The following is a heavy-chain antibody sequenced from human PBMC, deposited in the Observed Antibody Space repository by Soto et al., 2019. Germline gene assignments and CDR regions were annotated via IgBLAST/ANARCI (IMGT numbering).Heavy chain of an antibody. Sequence: QVQLQESGPGLVKPSQTLSLTCTVSGASISSGDYYWSWIRQHPGKGLEWIGYIYYSGSTYYNPSLKRRVTMSLDTSKNQFSLKLSSVTAADTAMYYCARDAGNREGYGMDAWGQGTTVAVSS. V-gene: IGHV4-31*03. CDR1: GASISSGDYY. J-gene: IGHJ6*02. D-gene: IGHD3-10*01. CDR2: IYYSGST. CDR3: ARDAGNREGYGMDA.